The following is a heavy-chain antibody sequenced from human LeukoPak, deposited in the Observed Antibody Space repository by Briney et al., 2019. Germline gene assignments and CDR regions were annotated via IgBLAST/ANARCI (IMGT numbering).Heavy chain of an antibody. Sequence: PSETLSLTCAVYGGSFSGYYWSWIRQPPGKGLEWIGEINHSGSTNYNPSLKSRVTISVDTSKNQLSLKLSSVTAADTAVYYCARGTSYYDFWSGSSWFDPWGQGTLVTVSS. D-gene: IGHD3-3*01. V-gene: IGHV4-34*01. CDR2: INHSGST. CDR3: ARGTSYYDFWSGSSWFDP. CDR1: GGSFSGYY. J-gene: IGHJ5*02.